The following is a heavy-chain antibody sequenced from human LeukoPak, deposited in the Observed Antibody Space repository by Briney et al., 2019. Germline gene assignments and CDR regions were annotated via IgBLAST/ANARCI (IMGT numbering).Heavy chain of an antibody. V-gene: IGHV4-59*01. CDR3: ARGGYSSGWYGMNYYYYMDV. CDR2: IYYSGST. Sequence: SETLSLTCTVSGGSISSYYWSWIRQPPGKGLEWIGYIYYSGSTNYNPSLKSRVTISVDTSKNQFSLKLSSVTAADTAVYYCARGGYSSGWYGMNYYYYMDVWGKGTTVTVSS. CDR1: GGSISSYY. J-gene: IGHJ6*03. D-gene: IGHD6-19*01.